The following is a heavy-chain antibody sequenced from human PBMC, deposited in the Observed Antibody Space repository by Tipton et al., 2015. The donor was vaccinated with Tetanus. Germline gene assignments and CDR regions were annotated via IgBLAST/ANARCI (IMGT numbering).Heavy chain of an antibody. D-gene: IGHD2/OR15-2a*01. V-gene: IGHV4-30-4*01. CDR1: GGSLRGGDHY. CDR2: IRDNGNS. J-gene: IGHJ4*02. Sequence: TLSLTCSVSGGSLRGGDHYWSWIRQSPGKGLEWIGHIRDNGNSYANPSLSGRVTMSVDTRKNQFSLNLTSMSVADTATYYCARGTFHAFDFWGQGVQVTVSS. CDR3: ARGTFHAFDF.